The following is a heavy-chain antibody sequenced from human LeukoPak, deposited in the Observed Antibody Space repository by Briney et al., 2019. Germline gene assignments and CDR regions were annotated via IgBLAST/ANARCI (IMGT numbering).Heavy chain of an antibody. CDR2: INPNSGGT. J-gene: IGHJ4*02. CDR3: ARGNYGSGSYVYF. Sequence: ASVKVSCKASGYTFTGYYMHWVRQAPGQGLEWMGWINPNSGGTNYAQKFQGRVTMTRDTSISTAYMELSRLRSEDTAVYYCARGNYGSGSYVYFWGQGTLVTVSS. D-gene: IGHD3-10*01. V-gene: IGHV1-2*02. CDR1: GYTFTGYY.